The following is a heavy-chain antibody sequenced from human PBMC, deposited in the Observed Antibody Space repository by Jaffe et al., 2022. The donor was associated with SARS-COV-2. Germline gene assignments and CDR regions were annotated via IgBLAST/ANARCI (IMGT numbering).Heavy chain of an antibody. Sequence: QVQLVESGGGVVQSGRSLRLSCAASGFAFEYWGMHWVRQAPGKGLEWVAVTGHDGSYTAYGDSVRGRFTISRDNSKNTLYLQMSSLSSEDTAIYYCARDLGRGNYFDYWGRGALVSVSS. CDR1: GFAFEYWG. CDR3: ARDLGRGNYFDY. D-gene: IGHD3-16*01. J-gene: IGHJ4*02. CDR2: TGHDGSYT. V-gene: IGHV3-33*01.